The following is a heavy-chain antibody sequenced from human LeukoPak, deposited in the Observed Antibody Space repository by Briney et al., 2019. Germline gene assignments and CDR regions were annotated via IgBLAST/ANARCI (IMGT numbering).Heavy chain of an antibody. CDR3: ARFEVSGYYLFDY. V-gene: IGHV4-59*08. CDR1: GASFSVYY. J-gene: IGHJ4*02. CDR2: NYYTGSS. Sequence: SETLSLTRTVSGASFSVYYWSWIRQPPGKGLEWIGYNYYTGSSNYNPSLKSRVTISVDTSKNQFSLRLSSVTAADTAMYYCARFEVSGYYLFDYWGPGILVTVSS. D-gene: IGHD5-12*01.